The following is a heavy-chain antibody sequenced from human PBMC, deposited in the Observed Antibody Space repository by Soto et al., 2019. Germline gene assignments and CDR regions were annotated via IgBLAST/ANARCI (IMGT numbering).Heavy chain of an antibody. Sequence: SETLSLTCTVSGFSISSGGYYWSWIRQHPGKGLEWIGYIYYSGSTYYNPSVKSRVTISVDTSKNQFSLKLSSVTDADTAVYYCARDGATMVRGGDGMDVWGQGTTVTVSS. CDR1: GFSISSGGYY. J-gene: IGHJ6*02. CDR2: IYYSGST. CDR3: ARDGATMVRGGDGMDV. V-gene: IGHV4-31*03. D-gene: IGHD3-10*01.